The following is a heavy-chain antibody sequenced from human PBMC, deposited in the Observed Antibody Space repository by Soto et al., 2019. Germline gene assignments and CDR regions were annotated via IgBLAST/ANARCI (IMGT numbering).Heavy chain of an antibody. Sequence: SETLSLTCTVSGGSISSGGYYWSWIRQHPGKGLEWIGYIYHSGTTYYNPSLKSRVTISVDTSKNQFSLKLTSVTAADTAVYYCARMSMALFDYWGQGTLVTVSS. CDR2: IYHSGTT. V-gene: IGHV4-31*03. CDR1: GGSISSGGYY. J-gene: IGHJ4*02. CDR3: ARMSMALFDY. D-gene: IGHD3-10*01.